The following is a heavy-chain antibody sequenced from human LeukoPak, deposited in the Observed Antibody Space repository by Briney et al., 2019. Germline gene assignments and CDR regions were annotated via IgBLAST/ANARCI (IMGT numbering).Heavy chain of an antibody. V-gene: IGHV4-59*01. J-gene: IGHJ4*02. CDR2: IHSSGST. CDR1: GGSINSYY. CDR3: ARVRLDGSSWQNFDY. Sequence: SETLSHTCTVSGGSINSYYWSWIRQPPGKGLEWLGYIHSSGSTNYNPSLESRVTISVDTSKNQFSLKLSSVTAADTAVYYCARVRLDGSSWQNFDYWGLGTLVTVSS. D-gene: IGHD6-13*01.